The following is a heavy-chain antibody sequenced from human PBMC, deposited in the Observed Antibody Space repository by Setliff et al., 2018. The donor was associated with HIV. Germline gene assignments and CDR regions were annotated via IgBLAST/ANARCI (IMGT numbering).Heavy chain of an antibody. CDR3: ATDRTQTGISLVRGRLTDPAKYPLDY. CDR2: INVYNGDT. Sequence: ASVKVSCKASDYPFSNFGISWVRQAPGQGLEWMAWINVYNGDTSFAQNFQGRVTMTKDTSTGTAYMELSSLRSDDTAVYYCATDRTQTGISLVRGRLTDPAKYPLDYWGQGTLVTVSS. D-gene: IGHD3-10*01. J-gene: IGHJ4*02. V-gene: IGHV1-18*01. CDR1: DYPFSNFG.